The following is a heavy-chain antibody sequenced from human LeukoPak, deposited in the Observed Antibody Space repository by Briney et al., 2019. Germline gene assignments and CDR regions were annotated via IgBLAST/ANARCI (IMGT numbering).Heavy chain of an antibody. CDR3: ARDGGILDAFDI. CDR2: IYHSGST. V-gene: IGHV4-30-2*01. Sequence: PSETLSLTCAVSGGSISSGGYSWSWIRQPPGKGLEWIGYIYHSGSTYYNPSLKSRATISVDRSKNQFSLKLSSVTAADTAVYYCARDGGILDAFDIWGQGTMVTVSS. CDR1: GGSISSGGYS. D-gene: IGHD3-3*01. J-gene: IGHJ3*02.